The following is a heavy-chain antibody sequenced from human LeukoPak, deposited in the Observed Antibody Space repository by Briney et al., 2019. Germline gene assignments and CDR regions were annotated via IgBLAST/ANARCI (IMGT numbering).Heavy chain of an antibody. D-gene: IGHD2-2*01. CDR2: IYSSGDT. CDR3: ARECSSSSCPYNNMDI. V-gene: IGHV4-4*07. CDR1: GGSISGYY. J-gene: IGHJ6*02. Sequence: PSHTLSLTCSVSGGSISGYYWTSIRQPAGKGLEWIGRIYSSGDTNYNPSLESRLTMSVDTSKNQFSLKLTSVTAADTAVYYCARECSSSSCPYNNMDIWGQGTTVTVSS.